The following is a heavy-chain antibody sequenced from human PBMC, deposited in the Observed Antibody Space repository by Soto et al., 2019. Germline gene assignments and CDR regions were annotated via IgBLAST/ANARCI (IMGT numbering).Heavy chain of an antibody. V-gene: IGHV4-4*07. J-gene: IGHJ4*02. CDR1: GGSINTFY. CDR3: AREGSYSAYNFAHGIQLWSFDF. D-gene: IGHD5-12*01. CDR2: IFSSGIT. Sequence: SETLSLTCTVSGGSINTFYWSWVRQPAGKGLEGIGRIFSSGITTFTTSPESRPAMSVDTSKTHFSLNFSSVTAAGMAVYYCAREGSYSAYNFAHGIQLWSFDFWGQGALVTVSS.